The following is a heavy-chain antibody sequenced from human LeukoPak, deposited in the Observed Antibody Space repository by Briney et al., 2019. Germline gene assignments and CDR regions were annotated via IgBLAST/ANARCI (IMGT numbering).Heavy chain of an antibody. Sequence: WSSVKFSCKASGFTFTSYHFHWVRHAPGQGLEGMGIINPSCGTTTYAQKFLDRVTMTRDTSTSTVYMELSILRSEDTAVYYCARESYNGNYRFDYWGQGTLVTVSS. CDR1: GFTFTSYH. J-gene: IGHJ4*02. V-gene: IGHV1-46*01. CDR2: INPSCGTT. CDR3: ARESYNGNYRFDY. D-gene: IGHD3-22*01.